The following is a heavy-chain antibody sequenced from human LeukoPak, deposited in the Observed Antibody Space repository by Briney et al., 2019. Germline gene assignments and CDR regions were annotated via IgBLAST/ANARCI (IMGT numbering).Heavy chain of an antibody. J-gene: IGHJ4*02. CDR3: ARHSYYYDSIGYYYLDY. Sequence: TSETLSLTCTVSGGSISSYYWSWIRQPPGKGLEWIGYIYYSGSTNYNPSLKSRVTMSVDTSKSQFSLKLSSVTAADTAVYYCARHSYYYDSIGYYYLDYWGRGTLVTVSS. CDR1: GGSISSYY. CDR2: IYYSGST. V-gene: IGHV4-59*08. D-gene: IGHD3-22*01.